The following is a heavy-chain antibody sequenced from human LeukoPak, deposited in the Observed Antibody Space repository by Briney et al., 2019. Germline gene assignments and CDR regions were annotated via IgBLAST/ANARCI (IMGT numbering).Heavy chain of an antibody. CDR3: AREGRAKMATISLRRYFDY. V-gene: IGHV1-2*06. CDR1: GYTFTGYY. CDR2: INPNSGGT. Sequence: ASVKVSCKASGYTFTGYYMHWVRQAPGQGLEWMGRINPNSGGTNYAQKFQGRVTITRDTSISTAYMELSRLRSDDTAVYYCAREGRAKMATISLRRYFDYWGQGTLVTVSS. J-gene: IGHJ4*02. D-gene: IGHD5-24*01.